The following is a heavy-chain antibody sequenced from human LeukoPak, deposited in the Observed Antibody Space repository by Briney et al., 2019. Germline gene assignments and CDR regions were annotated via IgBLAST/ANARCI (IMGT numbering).Heavy chain of an antibody. Sequence: PGRSLRLSCAASGFTFSSYGMHWVRQAPGKGLEWVAVIWYDGSNKYYADSVKGRFTISRDNSKNTLYLQMNSLRAEDTAVYYCARDRGRGIAVAGTLDYWGQGTLVTVSS. D-gene: IGHD6-19*01. CDR1: GFTFSSYG. V-gene: IGHV3-33*01. CDR3: ARDRGRGIAVAGTLDY. CDR2: IWYDGSNK. J-gene: IGHJ4*02.